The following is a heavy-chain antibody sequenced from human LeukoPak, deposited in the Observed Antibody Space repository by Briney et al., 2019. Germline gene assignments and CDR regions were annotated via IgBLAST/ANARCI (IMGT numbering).Heavy chain of an antibody. D-gene: IGHD1-14*01. CDR3: TRDRSRAEDD. V-gene: IGHV3-7*01. CDR1: GFTFSGHW. CDR2: INQGGSDK. Sequence: PGGSLRLSCAASGFTFSGHWMSWVRQTLGKGLEWVANINQGGSDKYYVDSVKGRFTISRDNANNLLYLQMNSLRGEDTPVYYCTRDRSRAEDDWGQGTMVTVSS. J-gene: IGHJ4*02.